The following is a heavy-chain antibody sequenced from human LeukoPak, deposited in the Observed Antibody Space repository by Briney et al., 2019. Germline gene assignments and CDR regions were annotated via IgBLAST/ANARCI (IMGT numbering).Heavy chain of an antibody. V-gene: IGHV4-4*07. CDR2: IYTSGST. Sequence: PSETLSLTCTVSGDSISSFYWSWIRQPAGKGLEWIWRIYTSGSTDYNPSLKSRVTMSVDTSKNQFSLKLSSVTAADTAVYYCARGPPPDFDCWGQGTLVTVSS. CDR3: ARGPPPDFDC. J-gene: IGHJ4*02. CDR1: GDSISSFY.